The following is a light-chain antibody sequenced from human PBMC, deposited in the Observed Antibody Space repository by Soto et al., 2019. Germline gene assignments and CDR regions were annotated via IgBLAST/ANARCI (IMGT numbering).Light chain of an antibody. CDR2: KAS. Sequence: DIQMTQSPSTLSASVGDRVTITCRASQSISSGLAWYQQKPGKAPKLLIYKASSLESGVPSRFSGSGSGTEFTISISILQPDDVATYYCQQYNSYTSTFGQGTRLELK. CDR1: QSISSG. CDR3: QQYNSYTST. V-gene: IGKV1-5*03. J-gene: IGKJ5*01.